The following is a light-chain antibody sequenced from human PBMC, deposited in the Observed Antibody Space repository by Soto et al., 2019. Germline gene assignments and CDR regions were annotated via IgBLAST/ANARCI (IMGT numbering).Light chain of an antibody. Sequence: QSVLTQPHSVSRAPGQRVTISCTGSSSNIGAGYDVHWYQQLPGTAPKLLIYGNSNRPSGVPDRFSGSKSGTSASLAITKLQAEDEADYYCQSYDSSLSVVFGGGTKLTVL. CDR1: SSNIGAGYD. CDR2: GNS. V-gene: IGLV1-40*01. J-gene: IGLJ2*01. CDR3: QSYDSSLSVV.